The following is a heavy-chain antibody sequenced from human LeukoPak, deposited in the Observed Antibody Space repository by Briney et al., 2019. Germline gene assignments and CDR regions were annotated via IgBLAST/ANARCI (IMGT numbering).Heavy chain of an antibody. CDR3: AKDAGFGSGTYEYWYFDL. D-gene: IGHD3-10*01. J-gene: IGHJ2*01. CDR1: GFTFSSYT. CDR2: IGTSSTTI. V-gene: IGHV3-48*01. Sequence: PGGALRLSCAASGFTFSSYTMNWVRQPPGKGLEWVSNIGTSSTTIYYADSVKGRFSISRDNSKNTLYLRMNSLRAEDTAVYYCAKDAGFGSGTYEYWYFDLWGRGTLVAVSS.